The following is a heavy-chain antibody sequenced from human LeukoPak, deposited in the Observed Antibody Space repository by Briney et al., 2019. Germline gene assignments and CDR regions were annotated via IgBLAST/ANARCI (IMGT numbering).Heavy chain of an antibody. V-gene: IGHV4-61*02. CDR1: GGSISSGSYY. Sequence: SETLSLTCTVSGGSISSGSYYWSWIRQPAGKGLEWIGRIYTCGRTNYNPSLKSRVTISVDTSKNQFSLKLSSVTAADTAVYYCARGVYGWYGTYSFDYWGQGTLVTVSS. D-gene: IGHD6-19*01. CDR3: ARGVYGWYGTYSFDY. CDR2: IYTCGRT. J-gene: IGHJ4*02.